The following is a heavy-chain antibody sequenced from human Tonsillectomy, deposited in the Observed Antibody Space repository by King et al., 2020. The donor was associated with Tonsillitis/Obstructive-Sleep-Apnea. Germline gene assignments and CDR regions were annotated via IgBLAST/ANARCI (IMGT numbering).Heavy chain of an antibody. CDR2: IYPANSDT. D-gene: IGHD2-15*01. CDR3: ASLVGYCSGGRCPYYFDH. Sequence: VQLVESGAEVKKPGESLKISCTGSGYSFSNYWIGWVRQMPGRGLEWMGIIYPANSDTRYSPSFQGQVTISADKSISTAYLQWSSLKASDTAMYYCASLVGYCSGGRCPYYFDHWGQGTLVTVSS. V-gene: IGHV5-51*01. CDR1: GYSFSNYW. J-gene: IGHJ4*02.